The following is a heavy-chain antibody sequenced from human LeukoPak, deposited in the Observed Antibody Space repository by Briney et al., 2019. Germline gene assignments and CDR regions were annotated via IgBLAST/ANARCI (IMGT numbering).Heavy chain of an antibody. CDR1: GFTFSIYA. CDR2: ISSNGGST. D-gene: IGHD2-15*01. J-gene: IGHJ4*02. CDR3: ARPLGYCSGGSCLGLDY. Sequence: GGSLRLSCAASGFTFSIYAMHWVRQAPGKGLEYVSAISSNGGSTYYANSVKGRFTISRDNSKNTLYLQMGSLRAEDMAVYYCARPLGYCSGGSCLGLDYWGQGTLVTVSS. V-gene: IGHV3-64*01.